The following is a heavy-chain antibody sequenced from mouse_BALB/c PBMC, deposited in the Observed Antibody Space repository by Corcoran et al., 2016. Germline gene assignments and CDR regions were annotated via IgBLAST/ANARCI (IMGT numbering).Heavy chain of an antibody. CDR3: ANWEWYFDV. J-gene: IGHJ1*01. Sequence: EVQLQQSGAELVTPGASVKLSCTASGFNIKDTYMHWVKQRPEQGLEWIGRIDPANGNTKYDPKFQGKATITADTSSNTAYLQLSSLTSEDTAVYYCANWEWYFDVWGAGTTVTVS. D-gene: IGHD4-1*01. CDR2: IDPANGNT. V-gene: IGHV14-3*02. CDR1: GFNIKDTY.